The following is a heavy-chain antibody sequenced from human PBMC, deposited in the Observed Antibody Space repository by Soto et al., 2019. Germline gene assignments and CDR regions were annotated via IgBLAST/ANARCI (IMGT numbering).Heavy chain of an antibody. CDR3: AREGLLWFGDSRKAFDI. J-gene: IGHJ3*02. D-gene: IGHD3-10*01. CDR2: ISAYNGNT. Sequence: ASVKVYCKASGYTFTSYGISWVRQAPRQGLEWMGWISAYNGNTNYAQKLQGRVTMTTDTSTSTAYMELRSLRSDDTAVYYCAREGLLWFGDSRKAFDIWGQGTMVTVS. V-gene: IGHV1-18*01. CDR1: GYTFTSYG.